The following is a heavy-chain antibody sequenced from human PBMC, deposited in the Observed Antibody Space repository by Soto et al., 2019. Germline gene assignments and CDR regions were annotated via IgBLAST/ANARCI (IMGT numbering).Heavy chain of an antibody. Sequence: EVQLLESGGGMVQPGGSLRLSCAAAGFTFNNYAMTWVRQAPVKGLEWVSSISVGGDSTYYADSVKGRFTLSRDNSKNTLYLQMNRLRAEDTAVYYCVKRKADSACYESWGQGTLVTVS. V-gene: IGHV3-23*01. D-gene: IGHD3-22*01. CDR3: VKRKADSACYES. J-gene: IGHJ5*02. CDR2: ISVGGDST. CDR1: GFTFNNYA.